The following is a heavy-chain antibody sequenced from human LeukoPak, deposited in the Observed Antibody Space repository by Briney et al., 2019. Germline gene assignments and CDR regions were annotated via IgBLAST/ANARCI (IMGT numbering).Heavy chain of an antibody. Sequence: PSETLSLTCTVSGGSISSFYWTWIRQPPGKGLEWIGYISDGGSTNYHLSLKSRVTISVDTSKDQFSLKLSSVTAADTAVYYCARVDYRSGSYSSWFDPWGQGTLVTVSS. CDR3: ARVDYRSGSYSSWFDP. CDR2: ISDGGST. V-gene: IGHV4-59*08. CDR1: GGSISSFY. J-gene: IGHJ5*02. D-gene: IGHD3-10*01.